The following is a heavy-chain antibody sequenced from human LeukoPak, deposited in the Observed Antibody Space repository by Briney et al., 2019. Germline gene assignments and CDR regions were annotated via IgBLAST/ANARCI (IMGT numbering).Heavy chain of an antibody. V-gene: IGHV4-4*07. CDR2: IYTSGST. CDR3: ARGGDGSGYYSYYFDY. D-gene: IGHD3-22*01. CDR1: GGSISSYY. J-gene: IGHJ4*02. Sequence: SETLSLTCTVSGGSISSYYWSWIRRPAGKGLEWIGRIYTSGSTNYNPSLKSRVTMSVDTSKNQFSLKLSSVTAADTAVYYCARGGDGSGYYSYYFDYWGQGTLVTVSS.